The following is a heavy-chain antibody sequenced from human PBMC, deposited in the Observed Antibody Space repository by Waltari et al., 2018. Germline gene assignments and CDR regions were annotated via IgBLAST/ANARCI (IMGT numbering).Heavy chain of an antibody. V-gene: IGHV4-39*01. D-gene: IGHD3-10*01. CDR1: GGSISSSSYS. J-gene: IGHJ4*02. CDR3: ARQPLWFGSYFDY. Sequence: QLQLQESGPGLVKPSETLSLTCTVSGGSISSSSYSWGWIRQPPGKGLEWIGSIYYSGSTYYNPSLKSRVTISVDTSKNQFSLKLSSVTAADTAVYYCARQPLWFGSYFDYWGQGTLVTVSS. CDR2: IYYSGST.